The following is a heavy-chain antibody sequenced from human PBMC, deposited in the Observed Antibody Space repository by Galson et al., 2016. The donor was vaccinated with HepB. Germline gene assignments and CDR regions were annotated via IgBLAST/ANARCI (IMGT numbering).Heavy chain of an antibody. CDR3: ARVPFYSSSLFDY. Sequence: SVKVSCKASGYTFTSYGISWVRQAPGQGLEWMGWISAYNGNTNDVQKLQGRVTMTTDTSTSAAYMELRSLRSDDTAVYYCARVPFYSSSLFDYWGQGTLVTVSS. CDR1: GYTFTSYG. V-gene: IGHV1-18*04. J-gene: IGHJ4*02. D-gene: IGHD6-13*01. CDR2: ISAYNGNT.